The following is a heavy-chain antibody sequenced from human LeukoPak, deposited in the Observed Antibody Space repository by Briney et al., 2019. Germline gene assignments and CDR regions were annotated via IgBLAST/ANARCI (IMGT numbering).Heavy chain of an antibody. Sequence: GASVKVSCKASGYTFTSYGISWVRQAPGQGLEWMGWISAYNGNTNYAQELQGRVTMTTDTSTSTAYMELRSLRSDDTAVYYCARDQGSSSWSQHYYYGMDVWGQGTTVTVSS. J-gene: IGHJ6*02. D-gene: IGHD6-13*01. V-gene: IGHV1-18*01. CDR3: ARDQGSSSWSQHYYYGMDV. CDR1: GYTFTSYG. CDR2: ISAYNGNT.